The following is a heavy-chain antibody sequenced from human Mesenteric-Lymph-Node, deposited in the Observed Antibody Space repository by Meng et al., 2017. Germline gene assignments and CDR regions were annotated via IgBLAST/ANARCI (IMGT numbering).Heavy chain of an antibody. Sequence: ASVKVSCKVSGYTLTELSMHWVRQAPGKGFEWMGGFDLEGGKTVYAQKFQGRVTMTEDTSTDTAYMELISLTSDDTAVYYCAAGYYYGSGSSRYYDFWGQGTLVTVSS. J-gene: IGHJ4*02. CDR1: GYTLTELS. D-gene: IGHD3-10*01. V-gene: IGHV1-24*01. CDR2: FDLEGGKT. CDR3: AAGYYYGSGSSRYYDF.